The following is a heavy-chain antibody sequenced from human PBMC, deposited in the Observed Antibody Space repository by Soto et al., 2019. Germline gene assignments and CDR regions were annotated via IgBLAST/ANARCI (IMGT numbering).Heavy chain of an antibody. CDR1: GGTFSSYT. D-gene: IGHD5-12*01. J-gene: IGHJ5*02. CDR3: AKDGGKDGYFGNWFDP. V-gene: IGHV1-69*04. CDR2: IIPILGIA. Sequence: SVKVSCKASGGTFSSYTISWVRQAPGQGLEWMGRIIPILGIANYAQKFQGRVTITADESTTTAYMELSNLRSDDTAVYYCAKDGGKDGYFGNWFDPWGQGTLVTAPQ.